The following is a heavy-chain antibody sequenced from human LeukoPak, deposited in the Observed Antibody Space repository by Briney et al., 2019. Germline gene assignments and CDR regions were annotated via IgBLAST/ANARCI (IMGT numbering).Heavy chain of an antibody. CDR3: ARGPPRGKYYYMDV. D-gene: IGHD1-1*01. CDR1: GFTFSSFD. J-gene: IGHJ6*03. CDR2: IGTASDT. V-gene: IGHV3-13*01. Sequence: GGSLRLSCAASGFTFSSFDMHWVRQPTGQGLEWVSTIGTASDTYYPVSVEGRFTLSRDNAKNSLYLQMNSLKAGDTAVYYCARGPPRGKYYYMDVWGKGTTVTVSS.